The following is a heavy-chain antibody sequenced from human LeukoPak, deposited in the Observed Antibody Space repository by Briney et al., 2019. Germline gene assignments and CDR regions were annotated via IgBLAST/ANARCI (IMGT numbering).Heavy chain of an antibody. D-gene: IGHD1-26*01. CDR1: GFPFSDHY. Sequence: GGSLRLSCTASGFPFSDHYIDWVRQAPGKGLEWVGRFRPKANDYTTDFAASVRGRFTISRDDSKNLLYLQMNSLKSEDTAVYYCTRVLSIVGATIIDYWGQGTLVTVSS. CDR2: FRPKANDYTT. J-gene: IGHJ4*02. V-gene: IGHV3-72*01. CDR3: TRVLSIVGATIIDY.